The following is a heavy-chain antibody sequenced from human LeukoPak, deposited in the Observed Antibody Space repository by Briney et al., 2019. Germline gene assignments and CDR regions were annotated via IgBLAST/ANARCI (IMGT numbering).Heavy chain of an antibody. Sequence: PSQTLSLTCTVSAGSTTTGGYYWSWIRQPPGKGLEGIGYISYSGGPYSDPSLKSRVTISVDTSKNQFSPKLSSVTAADTAVYYCARAELGECYWFDPWGQGTLVTVSS. CDR2: ISYSGGP. V-gene: IGHV4-31*03. D-gene: IGHD3-10*01. CDR3: ARAELGECYWFDP. J-gene: IGHJ5*02. CDR1: AGSTTTGGYY.